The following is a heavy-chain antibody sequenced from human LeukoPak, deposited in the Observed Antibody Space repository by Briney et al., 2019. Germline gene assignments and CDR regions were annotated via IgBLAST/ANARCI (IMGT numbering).Heavy chain of an antibody. Sequence: PGGSLRLSCAASGFTVSSNYMSWVRQAPGKGLEWVSALYSGGSTYYADSVEGRFTTSRDNSKNTLYLQMNSLRAEDTAVYYCTKSGIAAAGSLVYFDYWGQGTLVTASS. V-gene: IGHV3-53*05. D-gene: IGHD6-13*01. J-gene: IGHJ4*02. CDR3: TKSGIAAAGSLVYFDY. CDR2: LYSGGST. CDR1: GFTVSSNY.